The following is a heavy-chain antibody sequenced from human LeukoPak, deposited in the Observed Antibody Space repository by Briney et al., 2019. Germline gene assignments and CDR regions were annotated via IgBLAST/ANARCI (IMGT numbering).Heavy chain of an antibody. J-gene: IGHJ6*02. CDR1: GYTFTSYD. V-gene: IGHV1-8*01. D-gene: IGHD3-3*01. CDR3: ARTPYDFWSGYYFGYYNYGMDV. CDR2: MNPNSGNT. Sequence: ASVKVSCKASGYTFTSYDINWVRQATGQGLEWMGWMNPNSGNTGYAQKFQGRVTMTRNTSISTAYMELSSLRSEDTAVYYCARTPYDFWSGYYFGYYNYGMDVWGQGTTVTVSS.